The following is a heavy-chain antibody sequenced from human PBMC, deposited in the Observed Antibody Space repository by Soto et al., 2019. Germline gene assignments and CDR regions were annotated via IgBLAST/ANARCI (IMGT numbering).Heavy chain of an antibody. CDR3: VRDAGEYSSSCWFDP. J-gene: IGHJ5*02. CDR1: GGSISSGDYY. Sequence: SETLSLTCTVSGGSISSGDYYWSWIRQPPGKGLEWIGYIYYSGSTYYNPSLKSRVTISVDTSKNQFSLKLSSVTAADTAVYYCVRDAGEYSSSCWFDPWGQGTLVTVSS. V-gene: IGHV4-30-4*01. D-gene: IGHD6-6*01. CDR2: IYYSGST.